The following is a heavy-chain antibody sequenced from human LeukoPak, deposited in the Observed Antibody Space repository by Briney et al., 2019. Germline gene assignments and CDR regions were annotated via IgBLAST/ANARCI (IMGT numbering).Heavy chain of an antibody. CDR1: GGTVSSYA. V-gene: IGHV1-69*05. CDR2: IIPIFGTA. D-gene: IGHD2-2*01. Sequence: ASVKVSCKASGGTVSSYAISWVRQAPGQGLECMGGIIPIFGTANYAQKFQGRVTITTDESTSTAYMELSSLRSEDTAVYYCARGVVVPAAIQYYFDYWGQGTLVTVSS. J-gene: IGHJ4*02. CDR3: ARGVVVPAAIQYYFDY.